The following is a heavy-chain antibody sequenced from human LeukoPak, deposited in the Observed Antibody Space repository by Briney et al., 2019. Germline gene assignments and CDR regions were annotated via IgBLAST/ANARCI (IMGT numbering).Heavy chain of an antibody. CDR3: ARDNDFWSGYYFDY. V-gene: IGHV3-21*01. D-gene: IGHD3-3*01. J-gene: IGHJ4*02. CDR2: ISSSSSYI. Sequence: PGGSLRLSCAASGFTFSRYSMNWVRQAPGKGLEWVSSISSSSSYIYYADSVKGRFTISRDNAKNSLYLQMNSLRAEDTAVYYCARDNDFWSGYYFDYWGQGTLVTVSS. CDR1: GFTFSRYS.